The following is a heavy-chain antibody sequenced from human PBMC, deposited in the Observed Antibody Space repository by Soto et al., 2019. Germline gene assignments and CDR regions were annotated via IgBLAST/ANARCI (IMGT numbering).Heavy chain of an antibody. Sequence: QVQLVQSGAEVKKPGASVKVSCKASGYTFTSYAMHWVRQAPGRRLEWMGWINAGNGNTKYSQKFQGRVTITRDTSASTAYMELSSQRSEDTAVYYCARGPLLWGDVWGQGTTVTVSS. D-gene: IGHD3-10*01. CDR3: ARGPLLWGDV. CDR1: GYTFTSYA. CDR2: INAGNGNT. V-gene: IGHV1-3*01. J-gene: IGHJ6*02.